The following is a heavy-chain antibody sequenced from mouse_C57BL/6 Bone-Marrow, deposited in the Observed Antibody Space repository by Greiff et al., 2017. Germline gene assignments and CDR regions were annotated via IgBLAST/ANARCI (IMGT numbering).Heavy chain of an antibody. Sequence: EVMLVESGGGLVKPGGSLKLSCAASGFTFSSYAMSWVCQTPEKRLEWVATISDGGSYTYYPDNVKGRFTISRDNAKNNLYLQMSHLKSEDTAMYYCAREDYYGSSLFAYWGQGTLVTVSA. J-gene: IGHJ3*01. D-gene: IGHD1-1*01. CDR3: AREDYYGSSLFAY. V-gene: IGHV5-4*01. CDR2: ISDGGSYT. CDR1: GFTFSSYA.